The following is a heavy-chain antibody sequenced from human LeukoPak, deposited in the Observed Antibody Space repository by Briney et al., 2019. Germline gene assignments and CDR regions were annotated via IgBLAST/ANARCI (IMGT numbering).Heavy chain of an antibody. CDR3: GRGPPFDQAIDY. V-gene: IGHV3-74*01. J-gene: IGHJ4*02. D-gene: IGHD2/OR15-2a*01. Sequence: GGSLRLSCAASGFTFSSYWMHWVRQAPGKGLVWVSRINTDGSSTTYADSVKGRFTISRDNAKTTLYLQKDSLRAEDTAVYYCGRGPPFDQAIDYWGQGTLVTVSS. CDR2: INTDGSST. CDR1: GFTFSSYW.